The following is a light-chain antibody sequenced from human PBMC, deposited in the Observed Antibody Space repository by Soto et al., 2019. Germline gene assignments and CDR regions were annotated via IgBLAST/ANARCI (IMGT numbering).Light chain of an antibody. J-gene: IGLJ3*02. V-gene: IGLV1-40*01. CDR2: G. Sequence: QSVLTQPPSVSGALGQRVTISCTGSSSNIGAGYPVHWYQQLPGTAPKLLVAGNRPSGVPDRFSVSKSGASASLAITGLQAEDEADYYCQSYDSSLRRRWLFGGGTQLTVL. CDR3: QSYDSSLRRRWL. CDR1: SSNIGAGYP.